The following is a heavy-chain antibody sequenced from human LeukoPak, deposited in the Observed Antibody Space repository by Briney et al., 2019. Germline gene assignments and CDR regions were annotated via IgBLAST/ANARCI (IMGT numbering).Heavy chain of an antibody. J-gene: IGHJ4*01. D-gene: IGHD3-9*01. CDR1: GFNFRAYW. CDR2: IHQHGSKE. CDR3: AMIGYDLYQAFDF. V-gene: IGHV3-7*03. Sequence: GGSLRLSCTTSGFNFRAYWMGWDRQAPGKGLEWVANIHQHGSKENYLDSVKGRFNISRDNAKSSIYLQMNSLRAEDTAIYYCAMIGYDLYQAFDFWGNGNLITVSS.